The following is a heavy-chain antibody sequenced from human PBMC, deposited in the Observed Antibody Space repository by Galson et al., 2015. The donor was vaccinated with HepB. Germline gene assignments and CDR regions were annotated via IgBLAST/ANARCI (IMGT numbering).Heavy chain of an antibody. Sequence: SVKVSCKASGFTFTSSAVQWVRQARGQRLEWIGWIVVGSGNTNYAQKFQERVTITRDMSTSTAYMELSSLRSEDTAVYYCAADDSGSSYYYYGMDVWGQGTTVTVSS. CDR1: GFTFTSSA. CDR3: AADDSGSSYYYYGMDV. CDR2: IVVGSGNT. V-gene: IGHV1-58*01. J-gene: IGHJ6*02. D-gene: IGHD3-10*01.